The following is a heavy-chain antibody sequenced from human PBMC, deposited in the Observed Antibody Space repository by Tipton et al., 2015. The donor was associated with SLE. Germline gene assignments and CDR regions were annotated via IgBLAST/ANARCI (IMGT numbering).Heavy chain of an antibody. J-gene: IGHJ4*02. D-gene: IGHD1-26*01. CDR1: GFTFTDYA. Sequence: SLRLSCAASGFTFTDYAMSWVRQAPGKGPEWVSGISSTSSYIYYADSVKGRFTISRDNAKNSLYLQMNSLRAEDTAVYYCARGLGGSYYGGYYFDYWGQGTLVTVSS. CDR3: ARGLGGSYYGGYYFDY. V-gene: IGHV3-21*03. CDR2: ISSTSSYI.